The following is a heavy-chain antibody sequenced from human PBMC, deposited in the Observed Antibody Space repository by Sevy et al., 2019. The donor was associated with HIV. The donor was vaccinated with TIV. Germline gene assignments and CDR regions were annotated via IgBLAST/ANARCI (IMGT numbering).Heavy chain of an antibody. V-gene: IGHV3-7*01. J-gene: IGHJ6*02. CDR2: IKQDGSEK. D-gene: IGHD1-20*01. CDR3: AGDLTAPYDYYGMDV. CDR1: GFTFSSFF. Sequence: GGSLRLSCAASGFTFSSFFMSWVRQAPGKGLEWVANIKQDGSEKYYVDAVKGRFTISRDNARNSVYLQMNSLRAEDTGVYYCAGDLTAPYDYYGMDVWGQGTMFTVS.